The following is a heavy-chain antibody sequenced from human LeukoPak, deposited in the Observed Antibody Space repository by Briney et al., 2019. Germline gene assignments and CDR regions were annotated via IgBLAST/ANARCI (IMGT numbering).Heavy chain of an antibody. V-gene: IGHV4-59*01. Sequence: PSETLSLTCTVSGASINTYYWSWIRQPPGKGLEWIGYIYYSGTTSYNPSLKTRVTISVDTSKNQFSLKLSSVTAADTAVYYCARGCSAGTPHNWFDPWGQGTLVTVSS. CDR1: GASINTYY. CDR3: ARGCSAGTPHNWFDP. D-gene: IGHD6-13*01. J-gene: IGHJ5*02. CDR2: IYYSGTT.